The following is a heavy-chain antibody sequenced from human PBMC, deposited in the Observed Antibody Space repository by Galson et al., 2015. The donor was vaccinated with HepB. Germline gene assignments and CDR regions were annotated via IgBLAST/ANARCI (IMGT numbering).Heavy chain of an antibody. V-gene: IGHV3-21*01. D-gene: IGHD6-19*01. Sequence: SLRLYCAASGFTFSSYSMNWVRQAPGKGLEWVSSISSSSSYIYYADSVKGRFTISIDNAKKSLYLQMNLLRAEDTAVYYCARDYAAVAHPFDYWGQGTLFTVSS. J-gene: IGHJ4*02. CDR3: ARDYAAVAHPFDY. CDR2: ISSSSSYI. CDR1: GFTFSSYS.